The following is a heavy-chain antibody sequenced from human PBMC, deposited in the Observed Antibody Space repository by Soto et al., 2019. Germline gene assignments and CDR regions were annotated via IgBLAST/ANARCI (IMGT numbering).Heavy chain of an antibody. CDR1: GGSISSSSYY. Sequence: QLQLQESGPGLVKPSETLSLTCTVSGGSISSSSYYWGWIRQPPGKGLEWIGSIYYSGSTYYNPSLKSRVTISVDTSKNQFSLKLSSVTAADTAVYYCARLPLEYPHNWFDPWGQGTLVTVSS. D-gene: IGHD6-6*01. CDR3: ARLPLEYPHNWFDP. J-gene: IGHJ5*02. CDR2: IYYSGST. V-gene: IGHV4-39*01.